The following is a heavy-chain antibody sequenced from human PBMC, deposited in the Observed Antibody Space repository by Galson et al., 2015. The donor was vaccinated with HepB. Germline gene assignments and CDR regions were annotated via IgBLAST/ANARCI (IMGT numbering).Heavy chain of an antibody. J-gene: IGHJ4*02. Sequence: SLRLSCAASGFTFANYAVHWVRQAPGKGLEWVAAISYDGSDKSLADSVKGRFTISRDNSRDTLSLQMNSLRADDTAVYYCARGTSMEITTATGSCLFVNWGQGTLVTVSS. D-gene: IGHD6-13*01. V-gene: IGHV3-30*04. CDR3: ARGTSMEITTATGSCLFVN. CDR1: GFTFANYA. CDR2: ISYDGSDK.